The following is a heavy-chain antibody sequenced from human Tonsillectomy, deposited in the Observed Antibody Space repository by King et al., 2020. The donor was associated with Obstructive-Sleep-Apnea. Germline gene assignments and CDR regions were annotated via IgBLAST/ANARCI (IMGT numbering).Heavy chain of an antibody. CDR1: GDSISSSSYY. CDR2: IYYSGST. Sequence: QLQESGPGLVKPSETLSLTCTVSGDSISSSSYYWGWIRQPPGKGLEWIGSIYYSGSTYYNPPLKSRVSISVDTSKNQFSLKVRSVTAADTAVYYCARDRFGDSGVAYYYYYGMDVWGQGTTVTVSS. V-gene: IGHV4-39*07. J-gene: IGHJ6*02. CDR3: ARDRFGDSGVAYYYYYGMDV. D-gene: IGHD3-10*01.